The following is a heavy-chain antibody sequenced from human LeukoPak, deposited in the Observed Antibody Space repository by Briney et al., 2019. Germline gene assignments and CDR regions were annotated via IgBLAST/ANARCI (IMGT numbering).Heavy chain of an antibody. V-gene: IGHV4-59*01. CDR1: GGSISSYY. D-gene: IGHD3-10*01. CDR3: ARSYGSGSLGFDY. J-gene: IGHJ4*02. Sequence: SETLSLTCTVSGGSISSYYWSWIRQPPGKGLEWIGYIYYSGSTNYNPSLKSRVTISVDTSKNQFSLKLSSVTAADTAVYYCARSYGSGSLGFDYWGQGTLVTVSS. CDR2: IYYSGST.